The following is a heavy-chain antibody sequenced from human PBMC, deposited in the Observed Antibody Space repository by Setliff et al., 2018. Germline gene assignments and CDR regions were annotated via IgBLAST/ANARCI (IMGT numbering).Heavy chain of an antibody. CDR3: ARDFRYSRRGNWFDP. D-gene: IGHD6-13*01. V-gene: IGHV1-69*13. CDR1: GYTFTSYD. Sequence: SVKVSCKASGYTFTSYDINWVRQAPGQGLEWMGGIIPIFGTANYAQKFQGRVTITADESTSTAYMELSSLRSEDTAVYYCARDFRYSRRGNWFDPWGQGTLVTVSS. J-gene: IGHJ5*02. CDR2: IIPIFGTA.